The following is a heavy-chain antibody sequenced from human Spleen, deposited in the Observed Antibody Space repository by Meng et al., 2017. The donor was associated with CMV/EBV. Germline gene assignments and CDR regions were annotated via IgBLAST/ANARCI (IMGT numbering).Heavy chain of an antibody. CDR2: IYYSGST. Sequence: GSLRLSCTASGGSISSSSYYWGWIRQPPGKGLEWIGSIYYSGSTYYNPSLKSRVTISVDTSKNQFSLKLSSVTAADTAVYYCARIVGATRVDIWGQGTMVTVSS. CDR3: ARIVGATRVDI. V-gene: IGHV4-39*01. D-gene: IGHD1-26*01. CDR1: GGSISSSSYY. J-gene: IGHJ3*02.